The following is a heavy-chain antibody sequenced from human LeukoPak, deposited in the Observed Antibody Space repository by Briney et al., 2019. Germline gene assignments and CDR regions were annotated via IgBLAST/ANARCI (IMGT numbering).Heavy chain of an antibody. CDR2: ISASGGTT. Sequence: GGSLRLSCAASGFTFSTYAMSWVRQAPGKGLEWVSGISASGGTTYYADSVKGRFTISRDNSKNTLYLQMNSLRGEDTAVYYCVQETGHNWGYLDYWGQGTLVTVSS. D-gene: IGHD1-1*01. CDR1: GFTFSTYA. CDR3: VQETGHNWGYLDY. J-gene: IGHJ4*02. V-gene: IGHV3-23*01.